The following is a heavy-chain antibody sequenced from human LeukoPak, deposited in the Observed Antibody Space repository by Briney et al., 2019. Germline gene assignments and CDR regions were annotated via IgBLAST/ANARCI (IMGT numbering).Heavy chain of an antibody. CDR2: VNNDGSST. D-gene: IGHD6-13*01. Sequence: GGSLRLSCAASGFTFSNYWMNWVRQAPGKGLVWVSRVNNDGSSTSYADSVKGRLTISRDNTKNTLYLQMNSLRAEDTAVYYCARDLNDLLQNYRSTWYPADYWGQGTLVTVSS. J-gene: IGHJ4*02. CDR3: ARDLNDLLQNYRSTWYPADY. CDR1: GFTFSNYW. V-gene: IGHV3-74*01.